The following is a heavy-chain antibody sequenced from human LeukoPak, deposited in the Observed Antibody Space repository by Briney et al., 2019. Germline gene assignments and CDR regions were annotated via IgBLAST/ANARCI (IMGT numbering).Heavy chain of an antibody. J-gene: IGHJ4*02. D-gene: IGHD6-19*01. CDR2: IXXXXTVT. Sequence: PGGSLRLSCAASGFTFSKYLMXXXRXAPGXXXXXXXRIXXXXTVTTYAXSXXXRXTXXXDNAHNTIFLQMNSVRDEDTAVYYCATKQWLAPPPDSWGQGTPVTVSS. CDR1: GFTFSKYL. CDR3: ATKQWLAPPPDS. V-gene: IGHV3-74*01.